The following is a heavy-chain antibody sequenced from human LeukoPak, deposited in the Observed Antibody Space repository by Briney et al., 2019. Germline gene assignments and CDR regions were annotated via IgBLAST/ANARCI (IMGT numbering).Heavy chain of an antibody. CDR2: ISGSGTNT. CDR1: GFTFSSYA. Sequence: GGSLRLSCAASGFTFSSYAMSWVRQAPGKGLEWVSSISGSGTNTDYADSVKGRFTISRDNSKNTLYLQMNSLRAEDTAVYYCAKALWFGELWGFDPWGQGTLVTVSS. V-gene: IGHV3-23*01. D-gene: IGHD3-10*01. CDR3: AKALWFGELWGFDP. J-gene: IGHJ5*02.